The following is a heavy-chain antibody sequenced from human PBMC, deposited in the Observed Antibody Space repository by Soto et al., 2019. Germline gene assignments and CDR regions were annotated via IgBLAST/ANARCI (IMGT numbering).Heavy chain of an antibody. J-gene: IGHJ4*02. Sequence: EVQMVESGGGLVRPGGSLRLSCAVSGFIFSSHGMHWVRQAPGKGLEYVSAISSNGGRAEYANSVRGRFTISRDNSKITLYLQMGSLRAEDMAVYYCARAVEIQEGYFDLWGQGTLVIVSS. CDR1: GFIFSSHG. V-gene: IGHV3-64*01. CDR2: ISSNGGRA. CDR3: ARAVEIQEGYFDL.